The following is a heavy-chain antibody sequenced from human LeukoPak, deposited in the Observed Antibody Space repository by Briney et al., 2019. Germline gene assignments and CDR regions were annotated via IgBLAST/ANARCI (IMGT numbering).Heavy chain of an antibody. D-gene: IGHD3-22*01. CDR2: INPTTAAT. J-gene: IGHJ4*02. CDR1: GYTLTGYD. CDR3: AGAMGYYDSSGPKRGVFAY. Sequence: ASVKVSCKASGYTLTGYDMHWVRQAAGQGLEWRGWINPTTAATNYAQNVQARLNTPRNTSTSTAYMELSRLRPDDTAVYYCAGAMGYYDSSGPKRGVFAYWSQGTLVTASS. V-gene: IGHV1-2*02.